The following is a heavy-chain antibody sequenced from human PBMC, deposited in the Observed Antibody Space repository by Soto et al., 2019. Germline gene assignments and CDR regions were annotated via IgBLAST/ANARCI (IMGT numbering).Heavy chain of an antibody. Sequence: QVQLVQSGAEVKKPGSSVKVSCKASGGTFSSYAISWVRRAPGQGLEWMGGIIPIFGTANYAQKFQGRVTITADESTSTAYMELSSLRSEDTAVYYCARSRVTYYYDRSAFDIWGQGTMVTVSS. D-gene: IGHD3-22*01. CDR2: IIPIFGTA. CDR1: GGTFSSYA. V-gene: IGHV1-69*01. J-gene: IGHJ3*02. CDR3: ARSRVTYYYDRSAFDI.